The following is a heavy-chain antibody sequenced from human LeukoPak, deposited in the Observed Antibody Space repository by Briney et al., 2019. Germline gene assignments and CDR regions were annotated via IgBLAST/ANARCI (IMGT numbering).Heavy chain of an antibody. CDR3: ARAIGRVDYYGVDV. V-gene: IGHV1-18*01. Sequence: ASVKISCRASGYTFTDRGITWVRQDPGRGSEWLGWMSVFNGYTNSAPRFQDRVTMTTDASTRTAYMEMRGLQSDDTAVYYCARAIGRVDYYGVDVWGQGTTVIVSS. CDR1: GYTFTDRG. D-gene: IGHD3-16*01. CDR2: MSVFNGYT. J-gene: IGHJ6*02.